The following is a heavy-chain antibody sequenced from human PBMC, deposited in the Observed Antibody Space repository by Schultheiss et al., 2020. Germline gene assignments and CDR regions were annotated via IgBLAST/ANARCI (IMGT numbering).Heavy chain of an antibody. J-gene: IGHJ4*02. D-gene: IGHD4-17*01. CDR3: AKDATAPFDY. Sequence: SETLSLTCTVSGGSISSGGYYWSWIRQPAGKGLEWIGRIYTSGSTYYNPSLKSRVTISVDTSKNQFSLKLSSVTAADTAVYYCAKDATAPFDYWGQGTLVTVSS. V-gene: IGHV4-61*02. CDR2: IYTSGST. CDR1: GGSISSGGYY.